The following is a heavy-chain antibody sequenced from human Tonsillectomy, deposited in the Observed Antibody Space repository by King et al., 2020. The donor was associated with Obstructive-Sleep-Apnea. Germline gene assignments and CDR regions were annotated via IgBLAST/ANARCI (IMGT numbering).Heavy chain of an antibody. D-gene: IGHD3-22*01. J-gene: IGHJ4*02. CDR2: IYYSGST. CDR1: GGSISSYY. Sequence: VQLQESGPGLVKPSETLSLTCTVSGGSISSYYWSWIRPPPGKGLEWIGYIYYSGSTNYNPSLKSRVTISVDTSKNQFSLKLSSVTAADTAVYYCARSLGSSGYLPFDYWGQGTLVTVSS. CDR3: ARSLGSSGYLPFDY. V-gene: IGHV4-59*08.